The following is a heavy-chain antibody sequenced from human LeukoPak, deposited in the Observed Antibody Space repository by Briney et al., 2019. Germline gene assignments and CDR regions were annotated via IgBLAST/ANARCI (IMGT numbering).Heavy chain of an antibody. V-gene: IGHV3-53*01. CDR2: IYSSGST. Sequence: GGSLRLSCVVSGFTVSSIYMTWVRQAPGKGLEWVSLIYSSGSTFYADSVKGRFTISRDDSKNTLYLQMNSLRAEDTAVYYCARGGDFRGQGTLVTVSS. CDR1: GFTVSSIY. CDR3: ARGGDF. D-gene: IGHD3-10*01. J-gene: IGHJ4*02.